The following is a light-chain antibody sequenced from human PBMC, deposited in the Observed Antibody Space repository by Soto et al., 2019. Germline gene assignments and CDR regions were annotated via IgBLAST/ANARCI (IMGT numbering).Light chain of an antibody. V-gene: IGKV1-39*01. J-gene: IGKJ1*01. Sequence: SQMTQSPSSLSASVGDRVTITCRASQSITSYLNWYQHKPGKAPKLLIYAASSLQSGVPSRFSGSGSGTDFTLTISSLQPEDFATYYCQQSYSTPWTFGQGTKV. CDR3: QQSYSTPWT. CDR1: QSITSY. CDR2: AAS.